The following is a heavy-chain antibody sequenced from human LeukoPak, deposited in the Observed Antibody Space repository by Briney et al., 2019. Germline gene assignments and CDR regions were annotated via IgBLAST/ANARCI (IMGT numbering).Heavy chain of an antibody. CDR1: GGSFSGYY. V-gene: IGHV4-34*01. D-gene: IGHD3-22*01. CDR3: ARFSTYITMIVVVTYDAFDI. CDR2: INHSGST. Sequence: SETLSLTCAVYGGSFSGYYWSWIRQPPGKGLGWIGEINHSGSTNYNPSLKSRVTISVDTSKNQFSLKLSSVTAADTAVYYCARFSTYITMIVVVTYDAFDIWGQGTMVTVSS. J-gene: IGHJ3*02.